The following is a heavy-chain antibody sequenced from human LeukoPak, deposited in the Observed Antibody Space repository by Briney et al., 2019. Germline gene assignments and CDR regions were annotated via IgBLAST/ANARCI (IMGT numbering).Heavy chain of an antibody. V-gene: IGHV3-30*02. CDR2: IRYDGSNK. CDR1: GFTFSSYG. D-gene: IGHD3-16*01. CDR3: AKGGGGVLAS. J-gene: IGHJ4*02. Sequence: GGSLRLSCAASGFTFSSYGMHWVRQAPGKGLEWVAFIRYDGSNKYYADSVKGRFTISRDNSKNTLYLQMNSLKADDTAVYYCAKGGGGVLASWGQGTLVTVSS.